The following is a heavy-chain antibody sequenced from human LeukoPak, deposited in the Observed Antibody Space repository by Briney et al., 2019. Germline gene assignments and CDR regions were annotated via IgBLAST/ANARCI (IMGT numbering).Heavy chain of an antibody. CDR2: ISYDGGNK. CDR3: AKGRGDNSGYCDY. Sequence: PGGSLRLSCAASGFTFSSYAMHWVRQAPGRGLEWVAVISYDGGNKYYADSVEGRFTISRDNSKNTLYLQMNSLRAEDTAVYYCAKGRGDNSGYCDYWGQGTLVTVSS. J-gene: IGHJ4*02. V-gene: IGHV3-30*04. D-gene: IGHD3-22*01. CDR1: GFTFSSYA.